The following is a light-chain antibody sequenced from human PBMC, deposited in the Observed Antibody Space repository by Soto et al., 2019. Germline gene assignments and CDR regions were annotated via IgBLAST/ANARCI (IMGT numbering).Light chain of an antibody. CDR1: SSNIGAGYD. J-gene: IGLJ2*01. CDR3: QSYDSSMSGVV. V-gene: IGLV1-40*01. Sequence: QSVLTQPPSVSGAPGQRVTISCTGSSSNIGAGYDVHWYQQLPGTAPKLLIYGTSNRPSGVPDRFSGSKSGPSASLAITGHQAEYEADYFCQSYDSSMSGVVCGGGTKLTVL. CDR2: GTS.